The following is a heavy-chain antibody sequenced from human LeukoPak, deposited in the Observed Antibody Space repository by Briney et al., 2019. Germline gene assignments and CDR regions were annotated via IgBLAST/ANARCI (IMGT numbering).Heavy chain of an antibody. V-gene: IGHV4-34*01. CDR2: INHSGST. J-gene: IGHJ4*02. CDR1: GGSFSGYY. Sequence: PSETLSLTCAVYGGSFSGYYWSWIRQPPGKGLEWIGEINHSGSTNYSPSLKSRVTMSVDTTKNQFSLKLSSVTAADTAVYYCARDPPTVTRQRLPYYWGQGTLVTVSS. CDR3: ARDPPTVTRQRLPYY. D-gene: IGHD4-17*01.